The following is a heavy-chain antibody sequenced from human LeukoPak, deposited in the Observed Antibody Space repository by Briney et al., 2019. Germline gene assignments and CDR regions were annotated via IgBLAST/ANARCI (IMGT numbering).Heavy chain of an antibody. V-gene: IGHV3-21*01. J-gene: IGHJ4*02. CDR1: GFTFSSYS. Sequence: GGSLRLSCAASGFTFSSYSMNWVRQAPGKGLEWVSSISSSSSYIYYADSVKGRFTISRDNAKNSLYLQMNSLRAGDTAVYYCASLSGYHCSSEDYWGQGTLVTVSS. D-gene: IGHD5-12*01. CDR3: ASLSGYHCSSEDY. CDR2: ISSSSSYI.